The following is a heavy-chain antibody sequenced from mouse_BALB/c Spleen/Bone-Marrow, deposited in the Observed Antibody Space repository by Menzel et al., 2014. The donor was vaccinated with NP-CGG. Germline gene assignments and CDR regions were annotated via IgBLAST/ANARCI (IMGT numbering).Heavy chain of an antibody. CDR3: ARAYYGRAMDY. V-gene: IGHV1S41*01. D-gene: IGHD1-1*01. J-gene: IGHJ4*01. Sequence: DLVKPWASEKLSCKASGYTFTSYWINWIKQRPGEGLEWIGRIAPGSGSTYYDEMFKGKATLTVDTSSSTAYIQLSSLSSEDSAVYFGARAYYGRAMDYWGQGTSVTVSS. CDR2: IAPGSGST. CDR1: GYTFTSYW.